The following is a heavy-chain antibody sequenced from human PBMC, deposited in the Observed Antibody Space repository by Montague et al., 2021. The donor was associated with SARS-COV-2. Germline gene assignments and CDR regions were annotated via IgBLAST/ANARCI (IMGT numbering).Heavy chain of an antibody. CDR2: IHYSGST. CDR3: ARRPGASYYVFWSGGFDI. V-gene: IGHV4-39*01. J-gene: IGHJ3*02. D-gene: IGHD3-3*01. CDR1: GGSVNSGSYS. Sequence: SETLFLTCTVSGGSVNSGSYSWDWIRQPPGKGLEWIWSIHYSGSTSYNPSLKSRVTISIDASKNHFSLRVNSVTAADSAVYFCARRPGASYYVFWSGGFDIWGQGTMVTVS.